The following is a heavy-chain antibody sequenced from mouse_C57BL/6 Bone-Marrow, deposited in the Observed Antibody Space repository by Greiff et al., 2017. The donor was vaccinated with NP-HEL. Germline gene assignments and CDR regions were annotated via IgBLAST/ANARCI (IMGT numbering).Heavy chain of an antibody. D-gene: IGHD2-1*01. V-gene: IGHV1-82*01. J-gene: IGHJ2*01. CDR2: IYPGDGDT. CDR3: ARKFYGNLDY. CDR1: GYAFSSSW. Sequence: VQGVESGPELVKPGASVKISCKASGYAFSSSWMNWVKQRPGKGLEWIGRIYPGDGDTNYNGKFKGKATLTADKSSSTAYMQLSSLTSEDSAVYFCARKFYGNLDYWGQGTTLTVSS.